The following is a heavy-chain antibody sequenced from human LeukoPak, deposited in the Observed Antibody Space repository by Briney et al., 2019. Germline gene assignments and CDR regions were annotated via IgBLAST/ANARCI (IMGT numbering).Heavy chain of an antibody. CDR2: INSGGSTT. Sequence: GGSLRLSCAASGFTFWSYSMHWVRQAPGKGLEWVSYINSGGSTTHYADSVKGRFTISRDDAKNSLYLQMSGLRAEDTAVYYCASDSSIHYGYWGQGTLVTVSS. CDR1: GFTFWSYS. J-gene: IGHJ4*02. D-gene: IGHD3-22*01. V-gene: IGHV3-48*01. CDR3: ASDSSIHYGY.